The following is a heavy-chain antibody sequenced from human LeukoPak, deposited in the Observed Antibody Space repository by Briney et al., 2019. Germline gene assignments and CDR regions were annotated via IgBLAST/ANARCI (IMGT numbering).Heavy chain of an antibody. V-gene: IGHV4-59*01. Sequence: PSETLSLTCTVSGGSISPNYWRWIRQPPGKGLEWIGSTFYTGTTNYNPSLKSRVTISVDTSKNQFSLSLTSVTAADTAVYYCASGRLGYNSPFDSWGQGTLVTVSS. CDR2: TFYTGTT. J-gene: IGHJ4*02. CDR3: ASGRLGYNSPFDS. CDR1: GGSISPNY. D-gene: IGHD5-24*01.